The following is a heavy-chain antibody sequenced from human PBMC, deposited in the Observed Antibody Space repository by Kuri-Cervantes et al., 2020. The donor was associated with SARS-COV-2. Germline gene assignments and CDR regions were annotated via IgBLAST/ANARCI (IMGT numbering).Heavy chain of an antibody. J-gene: IGHJ4*02. V-gene: IGHV4-34*01. D-gene: IGHD6-13*01. CDR1: GGSFSGYY. Sequence: GSLRLSCAVYGGSFSGYYWSWIRQPPGKGLEWIGEINHSGSTNYNPPLKSRVTISVDKSKNQFSLKLSSVTAADTAVYYCARLVRAAAGTSIHFDYWGQGTLVTVSS. CDR3: ARLVRAAAGTSIHFDY. CDR2: INHSGST.